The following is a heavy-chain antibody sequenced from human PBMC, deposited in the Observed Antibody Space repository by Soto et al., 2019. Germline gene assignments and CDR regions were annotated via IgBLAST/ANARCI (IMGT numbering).Heavy chain of an antibody. CDR3: ERLSIEANNWFDT. CDR1: GGSISSSNW. Sequence: SETLSLTCAVSGGSISSSNWWSWARQPPGKGLEWIGEIYHSGSTNYNPSLKSRVTISVDKSKNQFSLKPSSVTAADTAVYYCERLSIEANNWFDTWGQGTLVTVSS. V-gene: IGHV4-4*02. CDR2: IYHSGST. D-gene: IGHD6-6*01. J-gene: IGHJ5*02.